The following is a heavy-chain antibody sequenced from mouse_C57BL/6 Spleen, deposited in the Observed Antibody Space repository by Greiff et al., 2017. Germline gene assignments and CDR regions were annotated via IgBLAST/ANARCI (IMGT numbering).Heavy chain of an antibody. V-gene: IGHV1-80*01. Sequence: VQLQQSGAELVKPGASVKISCKASGYAFSSYWMNWVKQRPGKGLEWIGQIYPGDGDTNYNGKFKGKATLTADKSSSTAYMQLSSLTSEDSAVYFCAITTVHYYAMDYWGQGTSVTVSS. J-gene: IGHJ4*01. CDR2: IYPGDGDT. CDR1: GYAFSSYW. CDR3: AITTVHYYAMDY. D-gene: IGHD1-1*01.